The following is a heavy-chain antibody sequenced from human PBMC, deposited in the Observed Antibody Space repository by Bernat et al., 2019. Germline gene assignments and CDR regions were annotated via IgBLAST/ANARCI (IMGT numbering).Heavy chain of an antibody. J-gene: IGHJ5*02. CDR2: IYYSGRT. V-gene: IGHV4-59*08. CDR1: GGSINNYY. CDR3: ARHRESITIFGVTYNWFDP. D-gene: IGHD3-3*01. Sequence: QVQLQESGPGLVKPSETLSLTCTVSGGSINNYYWSWIRQPPGKGLEWIGYIYYSGRTHYNPSLKSRVTISVDTSKNQFSLKLSSVTAADTAVYYCARHRESITIFGVTYNWFDPWGQGTLVTVSS.